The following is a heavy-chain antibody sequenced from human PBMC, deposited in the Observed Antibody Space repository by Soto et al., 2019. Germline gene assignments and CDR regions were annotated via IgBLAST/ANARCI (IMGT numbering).Heavy chain of an antibody. CDR1: GFTFSSYD. J-gene: IGHJ6*02. CDR3: TRSRRPYYYDSSGYYYSGHYYGMDV. Sequence: EVQLVESGEGLVQPGGSLRLSCAASGFTFSSYDMHWVRQATGKGLEWVSAIGTAGDTYYPGSVKGRFTISRENAKNSLYLQMNSLRAEDTAVYYCTRSRRPYYYDSSGYYYSGHYYGMDVWGQGTTVTVSS. D-gene: IGHD3-22*01. V-gene: IGHV3-13*01. CDR2: IGTAGDT.